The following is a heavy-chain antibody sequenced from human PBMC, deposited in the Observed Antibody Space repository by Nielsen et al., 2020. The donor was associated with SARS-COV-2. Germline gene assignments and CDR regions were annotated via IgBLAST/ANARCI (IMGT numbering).Heavy chain of an antibody. Sequence: GESLKISCAASGFTFSSYSMNWVRQAPGKGLEWVSSISSSSSYIYYADSAKGRFTISRDNAKNSLYLQMNSLRAEDTAVYYCAREDHLYSSRRYYFDYWGQGTLVTVSS. V-gene: IGHV3-21*01. J-gene: IGHJ4*02. CDR2: ISSSSSYI. CDR3: AREDHLYSSRRYYFDY. CDR1: GFTFSSYS. D-gene: IGHD6-13*01.